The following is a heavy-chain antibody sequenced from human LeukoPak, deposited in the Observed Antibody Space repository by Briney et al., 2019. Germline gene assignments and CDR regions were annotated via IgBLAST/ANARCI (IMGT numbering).Heavy chain of an antibody. D-gene: IGHD1-26*01. J-gene: IGHJ6*03. Sequence: GGSLRLSCAASGLTFRSQGMHGGRQGPGKGRDWGAFIEYDGSKKYYTDSVKGRFTISRDNSKNTLYLQMNSLREEDTAIYYCANAAGATSYYYYIDVWGKGTTVTVSS. V-gene: IGHV3-30*02. CDR3: ANAAGATSYYYYIDV. CDR1: GLTFRSQG. CDR2: IEYDGSKK.